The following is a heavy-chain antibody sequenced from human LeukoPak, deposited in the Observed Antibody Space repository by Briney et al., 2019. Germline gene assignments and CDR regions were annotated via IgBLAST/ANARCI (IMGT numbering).Heavy chain of an antibody. CDR3: ARFYSSAFDH. V-gene: IGHV1-18*01. J-gene: IGHJ4*02. CDR2: SSAINGHT. D-gene: IGHD3-10*01. CDR1: GYTFNNYD. Sequence: ASVKVSCKASGYTFNNYDIVWVHQAPGQGLESKRWSSAINGHTNNAQSVQCRVTMTTDTSTSTAYMELTSLTSYDTAMYYCARFYSSAFDHWGQGTLVTVTS.